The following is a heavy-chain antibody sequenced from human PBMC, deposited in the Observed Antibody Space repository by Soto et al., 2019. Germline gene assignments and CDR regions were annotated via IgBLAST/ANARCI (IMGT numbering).Heavy chain of an antibody. CDR3: AKDRELPGHSIGWPQVH. CDR2: IWYDGSNK. J-gene: IGHJ4*02. Sequence: GGSLRHSCAASGLRFRKYGMHWVRQATGKGLEWVAVIWYDGSNKNYGDSVKGRFSISRDNSENTLYLQMNSLREEDTAVYYCAKDRELPGHSIGWPQVHWGQGTLVTVSS. D-gene: IGHD6-19*01. CDR1: GLRFRKYG. V-gene: IGHV3-33*03.